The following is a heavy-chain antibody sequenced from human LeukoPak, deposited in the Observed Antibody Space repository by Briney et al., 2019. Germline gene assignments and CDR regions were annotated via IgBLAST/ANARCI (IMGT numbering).Heavy chain of an antibody. V-gene: IGHV1-69*04. CDR1: GGTFSNYG. CDR2: IIPIFGIP. D-gene: IGHD3-22*01. CDR3: ARFIIKYYDSSDYYEPEYYFDY. Sequence: SVKASCTASGGTFSNYGITWVRQAPGQRLEWMGRIIPIFGIPNYAQKFLGRVTITADKSTSTAYMDLTGLRSEDTAVYYCARFIIKYYDSSDYYEPEYYFDYWGQGTLVTVSS. J-gene: IGHJ4*02.